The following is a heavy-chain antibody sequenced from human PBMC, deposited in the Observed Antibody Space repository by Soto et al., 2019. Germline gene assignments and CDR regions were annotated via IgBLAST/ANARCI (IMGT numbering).Heavy chain of an antibody. V-gene: IGHV4-59*01. J-gene: IGHJ3*02. D-gene: IGHD2-15*01. CDR3: ARSCGGSCYGAFDI. CDR2: IYYSGST. CDR1: GGSISSYY. Sequence: SETLSLTCTVSGGSISSYYWSWIRQPPGKGLEWIGYIYYSGSTNYNPSLKRRVTISVDTSKNQFSLKLSSVTAADTAVYYCARSCGGSCYGAFDIWGKETMVTVSS.